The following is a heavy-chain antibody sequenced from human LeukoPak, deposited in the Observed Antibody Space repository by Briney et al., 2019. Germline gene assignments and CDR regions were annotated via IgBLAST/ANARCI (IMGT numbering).Heavy chain of an antibody. J-gene: IGHJ4*02. CDR1: GYTFTSYY. CDR2: INSSGGST. Sequence: ASVKVSCKASGYTFTSYYMHWVRHAPGQGLEWMGIINSSGGSTIYAQKFQGRDNMTRDMYTSTVYMDLSSLRSEDTAVYHCARGPTYYDFWSEYWGQETLVTVSS. V-gene: IGHV1-46*01. CDR3: ARGPTYYDFWSEY. D-gene: IGHD3-3*01.